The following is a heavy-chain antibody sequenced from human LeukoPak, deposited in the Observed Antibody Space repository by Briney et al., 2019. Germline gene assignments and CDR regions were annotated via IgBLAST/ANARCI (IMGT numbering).Heavy chain of an antibody. V-gene: IGHV3-21*01. Sequence: PGGSLRLSCAASGFSFSDYSMTWVRQAPGKALEWVSSISGNSFHIFYADSVKGRFTISRDNAYKSLYLQLNSLRAEDTAVYYCVSGSLQSGYNFDYWGQGALVTVSS. CDR1: GFSFSDYS. D-gene: IGHD3-3*01. J-gene: IGHJ4*02. CDR2: ISGNSFHI. CDR3: VSGSLQSGYNFDY.